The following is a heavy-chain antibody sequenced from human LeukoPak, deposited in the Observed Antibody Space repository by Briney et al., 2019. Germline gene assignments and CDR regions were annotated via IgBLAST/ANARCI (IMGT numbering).Heavy chain of an antibody. D-gene: IGHD6-19*01. CDR3: ARGSIAVAGTNYFDY. CDR1: GGSFSGYY. J-gene: IGHJ4*02. V-gene: IGHV4-34*01. CDR2: INHSGST. Sequence: SETLSLTCAVYGGSFSGYYWSWVRQPPGKGLEWIGEINHSGSTNYNPSLQSRVTISVDTSKNQFSLKLSSVTAADTAVYYCARGSIAVAGTNYFDYWGQGTLVTVSS.